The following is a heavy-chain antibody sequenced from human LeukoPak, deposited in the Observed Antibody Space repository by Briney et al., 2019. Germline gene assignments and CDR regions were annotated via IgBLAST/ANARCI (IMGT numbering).Heavy chain of an antibody. CDR1: GFPFDDYA. CDR2: ISWDSGST. CDR3: AKGDYSNRGYYYYYMDV. Sequence: PGGSLILCCSASGFPFDDYAVPWVRQATGRGVGCVSLISWDSGSTYYADSVKGRFTIARDNSKNSLYLQMNRLRAEDTALYYCAKGDYSNRGYYYYYMDVWGKGTTVTVSS. V-gene: IGHV3-43D*04. D-gene: IGHD4-11*01. J-gene: IGHJ6*03.